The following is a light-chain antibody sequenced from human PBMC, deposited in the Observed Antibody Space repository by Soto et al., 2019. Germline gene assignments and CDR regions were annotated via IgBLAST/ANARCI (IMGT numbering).Light chain of an antibody. CDR2: RAS. J-gene: IGKJ4*01. CDR3: QQYNNWPRAT. Sequence: IAPAPAPLSLSPGDRATLSCRASQSINSNLAWYQQKPGQAPRLFIFRASSRATGLSATFSASGSGTDFNLTISSLQSEDFAVYYCQQYNNWPRATFGGGTKVDIK. V-gene: IGKV3-15*01. CDR1: QSINSN.